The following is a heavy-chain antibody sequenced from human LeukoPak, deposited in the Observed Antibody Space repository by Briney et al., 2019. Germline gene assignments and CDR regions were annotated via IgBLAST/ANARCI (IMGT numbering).Heavy chain of an antibody. CDR3: ARVVLRFLEWLFPFDY. J-gene: IGHJ4*02. V-gene: IGHV1-46*01. CDR1: GYTFTSYY. Sequence: GASVKVSCKASGYTFTSYYMHWVRQAPGQGLEWMGIINPSGGSTSYAQKFQGRVTMTRDTSTSTVYMELSSLRSEDTAVYYCARVVLRFLEWLFPFDYWGQGTLVTVSS. D-gene: IGHD3-3*01. CDR2: INPSGGST.